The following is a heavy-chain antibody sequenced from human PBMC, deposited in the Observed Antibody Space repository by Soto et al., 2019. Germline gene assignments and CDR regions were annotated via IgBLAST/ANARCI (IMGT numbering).Heavy chain of an antibody. Sequence: GGSLRLSCAASVFTFSSYAMHWVRQAPGKGLEWVAVISYDGSNKYYADSVKGRFTISRDNSKNTLYLQMNSLRAEDTAVYYCARDRHCSSTSCFNRYYYYYYGMDVWGQGTTVTVSS. CDR2: ISYDGSNK. CDR1: VFTFSSYA. D-gene: IGHD2-2*01. J-gene: IGHJ6*02. CDR3: ARDRHCSSTSCFNRYYYYYYGMDV. V-gene: IGHV3-30-3*01.